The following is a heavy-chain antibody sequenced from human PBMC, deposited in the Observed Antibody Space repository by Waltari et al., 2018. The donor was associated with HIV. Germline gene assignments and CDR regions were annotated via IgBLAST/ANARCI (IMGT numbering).Heavy chain of an antibody. V-gene: IGHV6-1*01. Sequence: QVHLQQSGPGLVQASQSIFVACVIPGDSVSRNTAAWNWVRQSPAGALEWLGKTYYKSDWQREYAVSFKGRIVINPDTAKNQFSLQLNSVTSADTATYYCVRDSYGFDIWGEGTHVIV. D-gene: IGHD3-16*01. CDR3: VRDSYGFDI. CDR1: GDSVSRNTAA. CDR2: TYYKSDWQR. J-gene: IGHJ5*02.